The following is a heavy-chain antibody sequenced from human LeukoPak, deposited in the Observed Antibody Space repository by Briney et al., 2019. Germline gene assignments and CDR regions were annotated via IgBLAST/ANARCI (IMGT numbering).Heavy chain of an antibody. CDR1: GGSISSYY. V-gene: IGHV4-59*01. CDR2: IYYSGST. D-gene: IGHD1-26*01. CDR3: ARVGVGGTSYAFDI. Sequence: SETLSLTCTVSGGSISSYYWSWIRQPPGKGLEWIGYIYYSGSTNYNPSLKSRVTISVDTSKNQFSLKLSSVTAADTAVYYCARVGVGGTSYAFDIWGQGTTVTVSS. J-gene: IGHJ3*02.